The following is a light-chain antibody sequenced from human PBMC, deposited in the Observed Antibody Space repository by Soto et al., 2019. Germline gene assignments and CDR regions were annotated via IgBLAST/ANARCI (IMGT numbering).Light chain of an antibody. Sequence: VMTQSPGTLSVSPGERVTLSCRASQSVSSKLVWYQQTPGQAPRLLIYGASNRATGIPDRFSGSGSGTDFTLTISRLEPEDFAVYYCHQYDSWTFGQGTKVDIK. CDR3: HQYDSWT. CDR1: QSVSSK. J-gene: IGKJ1*01. CDR2: GAS. V-gene: IGKV3-20*01.